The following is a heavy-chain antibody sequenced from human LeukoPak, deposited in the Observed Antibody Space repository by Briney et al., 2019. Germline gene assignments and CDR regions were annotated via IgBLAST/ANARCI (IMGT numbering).Heavy chain of an antibody. CDR1: GFTFDDYA. V-gene: IGHV3-9*01. Sequence: PGRSLRLSCAASGFTFDDYAMHWVRQAPGKGLEWVSGISWNSGSIGYADSVKGRFTISRDNAKNSLYLQMNSLRAEDTAVYYCARDRGPLCGMDVWGQGTTVTVSS. CDR2: ISWNSGSI. D-gene: IGHD1-14*01. J-gene: IGHJ6*02. CDR3: ARDRGPLCGMDV.